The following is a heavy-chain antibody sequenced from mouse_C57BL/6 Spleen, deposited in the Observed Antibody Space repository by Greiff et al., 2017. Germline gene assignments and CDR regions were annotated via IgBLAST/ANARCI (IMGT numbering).Heavy chain of an antibody. CDR2: IDPENGDT. D-gene: IGHD1-1*01. CDR1: GFNIKDDY. CDR3: THRVYGSRDY. Sequence: EVQLVESGAELVRPGASVKLSCTASGFNIKDDYMHWVKQRPEQGLEWIGWIDPENGDTEYASKFQGKATITADTYSNTAYLQLSSLTSEDTAVYYCTHRVYGSRDYWGQGTTLTVSS. J-gene: IGHJ2*01. V-gene: IGHV14-4*01.